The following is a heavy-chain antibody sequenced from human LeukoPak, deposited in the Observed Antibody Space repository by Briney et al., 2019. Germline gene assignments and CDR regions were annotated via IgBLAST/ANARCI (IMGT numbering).Heavy chain of an antibody. CDR3: ARRRYDFWSGYSDRNFDY. D-gene: IGHD3-3*01. CDR1: GGSISSGGYY. J-gene: IGHJ4*02. V-gene: IGHV4-31*03. CDR2: IYYSGST. Sequence: SETLSLTCTVSGGSISSGGYYWSWIRQHPGKGLEWIGYIYYSGSTYYNPSLKSRVTISVDTSKNQFSLKLSSVTAADTAVYYCARRRYDFWSGYSDRNFDYWGQGTLVTVSS.